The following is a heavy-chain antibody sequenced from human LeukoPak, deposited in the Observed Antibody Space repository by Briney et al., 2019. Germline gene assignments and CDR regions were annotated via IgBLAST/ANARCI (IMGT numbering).Heavy chain of an antibody. CDR1: GYTFNNYY. J-gene: IGHJ4*02. V-gene: IGHV1-46*02. CDR3: ARLYSGYATNVDY. CDR2: INPSGGGT. D-gene: IGHD5-12*01. Sequence: ASVKVSCKASGYTFNNYYMYWVRQAPGQGLEWMGMINPSGGGTSYAQKFQGRVTMTRDTSTRTVYMEVSSLKPEDTAVYYCARLYSGYATNVDYWGQGTLVTVSS.